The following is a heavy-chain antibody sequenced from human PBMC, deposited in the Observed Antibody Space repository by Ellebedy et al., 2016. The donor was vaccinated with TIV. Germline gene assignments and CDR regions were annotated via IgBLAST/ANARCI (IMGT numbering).Heavy chain of an antibody. Sequence: SVKVSXXASGGTFSSYAISWVRQAPGQGLEWMGGIIPIFGTANYAQKFQGRVTITADESTSTAYMELSSLRSEDTAVYYCARVPVEVTATASYYYYGMDVWGQGTTVTVSS. CDR3: ARVPVEVTATASYYYYGMDV. V-gene: IGHV1-69*13. J-gene: IGHJ6*02. CDR1: GGTFSSYA. D-gene: IGHD2-21*02. CDR2: IIPIFGTA.